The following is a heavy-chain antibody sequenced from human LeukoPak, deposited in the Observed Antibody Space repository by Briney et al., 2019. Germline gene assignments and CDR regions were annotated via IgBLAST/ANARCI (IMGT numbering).Heavy chain of an antibody. V-gene: IGHV5-51*01. Sequence: GESLKISCKGSGYSFTSYWIGWARQMPGKGLEWMGIIYPGDSDTRYSPSFQGQVTISADKSISTAYLQWSSLKASDTATYYCARRRGSSSWDNWFDPWGQGTLVTVSS. D-gene: IGHD6-13*01. CDR1: GYSFTSYW. CDR2: IYPGDSDT. CDR3: ARRRGSSSWDNWFDP. J-gene: IGHJ5*02.